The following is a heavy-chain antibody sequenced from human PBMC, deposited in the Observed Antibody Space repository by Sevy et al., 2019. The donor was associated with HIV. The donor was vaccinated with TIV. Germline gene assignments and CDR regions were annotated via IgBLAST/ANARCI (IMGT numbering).Heavy chain of an antibody. Sequence: SETLSLTCTVSSGSNSRRTDYWAWFRQSPGKGLEWIGSVYYSGRAHYNWSLGSRVTISVDSSKNDFSLKVTSVTAAETAVYYCAGPGDSSALRGGYQYAIGVWGQGTTVTVSS. J-gene: IGHJ6*02. CDR2: VYYSGRA. CDR3: AGPGDSSALRGGYQYAIGV. CDR1: SGSNSRRTDY. V-gene: IGHV4-39*01. D-gene: IGHD3-22*01.